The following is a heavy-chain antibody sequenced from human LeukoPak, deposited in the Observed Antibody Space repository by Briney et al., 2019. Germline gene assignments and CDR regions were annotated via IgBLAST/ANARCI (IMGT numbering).Heavy chain of an antibody. D-gene: IGHD5-24*01. CDR3: AREAVALAAFDY. CDR2: IYYSGST. V-gene: IGHV4-59*01. Sequence: SETLSLTCTASGDSISTMYSWSWIRQPPGKGLEWIGYIYYSGSTSYSPSLKSRVTISVDTSKNQFSLKVNSVTAAHTAVYYCAREAVALAAFDYWGQGTLVTVSS. CDR1: GDSISTMYS. J-gene: IGHJ4*02.